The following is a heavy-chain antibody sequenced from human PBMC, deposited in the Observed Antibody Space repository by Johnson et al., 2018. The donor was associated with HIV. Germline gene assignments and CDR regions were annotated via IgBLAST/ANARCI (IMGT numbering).Heavy chain of an antibody. V-gene: IGHV3-74*02. J-gene: IGHJ3*02. CDR2: INSDGTAT. CDR1: GFTFSSYA. CDR3: ATNRGGAFDI. D-gene: IGHD2/OR15-2a*01. Sequence: VQLVESGGGLVQPGGSLRLSCAASGFTFSSYAMHWVRQAPGKGLEWVSRINSDGTATTYADSVKGRFTISRDNSKNTLYLQMNSLRAEDTAVYYCATNRGGAFDIWGQGTMVTVSS.